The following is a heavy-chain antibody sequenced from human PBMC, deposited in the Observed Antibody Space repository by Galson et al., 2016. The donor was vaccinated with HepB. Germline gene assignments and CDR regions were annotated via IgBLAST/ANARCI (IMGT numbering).Heavy chain of an antibody. J-gene: IGHJ6*02. V-gene: IGHV3-23*01. CDR1: GFTFSSSA. CDR3: AKDSVDVWSAYGV. D-gene: IGHD3-3*01. CDR2: ISGGGGQT. Sequence: SLRLSCAGSGFTFSSSAMSWVRQAPGKGLELVSGISGGGGQTYYADSVKARFIISRDNSKNTLYLQMNSLRAEDTALYYCAKDSVDVWSAYGVWGQGTSVTVTS.